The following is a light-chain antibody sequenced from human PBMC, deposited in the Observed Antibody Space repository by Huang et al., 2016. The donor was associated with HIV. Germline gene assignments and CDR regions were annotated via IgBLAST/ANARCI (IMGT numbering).Light chain of an antibody. J-gene: IGKJ4*01. CDR2: WAS. CDR1: QTISYNKNY. Sequence: DIVMTQSPDSLAVSLGERATINCKSSQTISYNKNYLAWYHQKPGQSPNLLIYWASTREAGVPDRFSGSGSGTDFTLTISSLQAEDVAVYYCQQYYSKPLTFGGGTKVEIK. V-gene: IGKV4-1*01. CDR3: QQYYSKPLT.